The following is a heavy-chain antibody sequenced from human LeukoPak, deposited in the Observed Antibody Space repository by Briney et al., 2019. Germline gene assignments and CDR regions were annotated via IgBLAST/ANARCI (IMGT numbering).Heavy chain of an antibody. CDR2: ISGSGGST. D-gene: IGHD2-2*02. CDR1: GFTFSSYA. CDR3: AKDMVDVVVPAAKPGEFDY. V-gene: IGHV3-23*01. J-gene: IGHJ4*02. Sequence: PGGSLRLSCAASGFTFSSYAMSWVRQAPGKGLEWVSAISGSGGSTYYADSVKGRFTISRDNSKNTLYLQMNSLRAEDTAVYYCAKDMVDVVVPAAKPGEFDYWGQGTLVTVSS.